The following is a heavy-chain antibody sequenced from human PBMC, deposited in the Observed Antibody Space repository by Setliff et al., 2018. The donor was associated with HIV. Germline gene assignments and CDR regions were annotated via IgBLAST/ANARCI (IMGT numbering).Heavy chain of an antibody. D-gene: IGHD2-15*01. Sequence: SETLSLTCAVYGGSFSGYYWSWIRQPPGKGLEWIGEIIPSGSTNYNPSLKRRVTISVDTSKNQFYLKLSSVTAADTAVYYCARGVDIGFGREQEPHYIDPWGQGTLVTVSS. J-gene: IGHJ5*02. V-gene: IGHV4-34*01. CDR1: GGSFSGYY. CDR3: ARGVDIGFGREQEPHYIDP. CDR2: IIPSGST.